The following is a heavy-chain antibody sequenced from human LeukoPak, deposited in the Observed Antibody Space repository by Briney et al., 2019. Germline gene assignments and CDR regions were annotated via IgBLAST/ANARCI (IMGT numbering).Heavy chain of an antibody. CDR3: ARDRLTIFGVVIGLDY. D-gene: IGHD3-3*01. Sequence: SVRVSCXASGGTFSSYAISWVRQAPGQGLEWMGRIIPIFGTANYAQKFQGRVTITTDESTSTAYMELSSLRSEDTAVYYCARDRLTIFGVVIGLDYWGQGTLVTVSS. V-gene: IGHV1-69*05. J-gene: IGHJ4*02. CDR2: IIPIFGTA. CDR1: GGTFSSYA.